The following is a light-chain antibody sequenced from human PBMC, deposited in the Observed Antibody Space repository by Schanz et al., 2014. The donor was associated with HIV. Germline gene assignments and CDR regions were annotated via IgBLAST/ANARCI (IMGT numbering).Light chain of an antibody. V-gene: IGKV3-15*01. CDR2: GAS. CDR1: QTVSNN. CDR3: QQSYSTPT. Sequence: EIVMTQSPGTLSVSPGERATLSCRASQTVSNNLAWYQQKPGQAPRLLIYGASTRVTGIPARFSGSGSGTEFTLTISNLEPDDFATYYCQQSYSTPTFGGGTKVEIK. J-gene: IGKJ4*01.